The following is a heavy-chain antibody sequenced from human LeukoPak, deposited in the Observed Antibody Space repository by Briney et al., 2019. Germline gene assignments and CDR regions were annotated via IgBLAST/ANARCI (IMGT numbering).Heavy chain of an antibody. J-gene: IGHJ6*02. Sequence: PGGSLRLSCAASGFTFVSYSINWVRQAPGKGLEWIAYIGGHNSPIYYADSVKGRFITSRDDSKNTLYLQMNSLRAEDTAVYYCAKSRQLVTALEPFVEVGGYYYYYYGMDVWGQGTTVTVSS. D-gene: IGHD6-13*01. CDR2: IGGHNSPI. V-gene: IGHV3-48*01. CDR3: AKSRQLVTALEPFVEVGGYYYYYYGMDV. CDR1: GFTFVSYS.